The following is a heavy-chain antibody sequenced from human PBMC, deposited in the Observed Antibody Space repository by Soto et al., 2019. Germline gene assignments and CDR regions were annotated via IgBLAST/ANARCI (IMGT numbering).Heavy chain of an antibody. V-gene: IGHV4-59*11. Sequence: SETLSLTCTISGGSISSHYWSWIRQPPGQGLEWIGYMYYSGSPNYNPSLKSRVTISVDTSKNQFSLNLSFVTAADTAVYYCARGAAAGRSDYWGHGTLVTVSS. CDR2: MYYSGSP. CDR1: GGSISSHY. J-gene: IGHJ4*01. CDR3: ARGAAAGRSDY. D-gene: IGHD6-13*01.